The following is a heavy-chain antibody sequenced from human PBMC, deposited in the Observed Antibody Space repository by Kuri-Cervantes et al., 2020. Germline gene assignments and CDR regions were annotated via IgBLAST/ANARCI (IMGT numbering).Heavy chain of an antibody. CDR3: ARGYSYPSSGFDC. CDR1: GFTFSSYG. V-gene: IGHV3-30*03. CDR2: ISYDGSNK. D-gene: IGHD5-18*01. Sequence: GESLKISCAASGFTFSSYGIHWVRQAPGRGLEWVAIISYDGSNKYYADSVKGRFTISRDNSKNTLYLQMNSLRADDTAVYYCARGYSYPSSGFDCWGQGTLVTVSS. J-gene: IGHJ4*02.